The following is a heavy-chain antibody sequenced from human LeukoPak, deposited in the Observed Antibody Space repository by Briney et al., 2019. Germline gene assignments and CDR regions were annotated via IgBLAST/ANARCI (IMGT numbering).Heavy chain of an antibody. CDR3: VQGWRDN. J-gene: IGHJ4*02. Sequence: GGSLGLSCAASGFTFSNYWMSWVRQAPGKGLEWVANINQDSSEKYYVDSVKGRFTISRDNAKNSLYLQLNTLRPEDTAVYYCVQGWRDNWGQGTLVTVSS. V-gene: IGHV3-7*01. CDR2: INQDSSEK. CDR1: GFTFSNYW. D-gene: IGHD2-15*01.